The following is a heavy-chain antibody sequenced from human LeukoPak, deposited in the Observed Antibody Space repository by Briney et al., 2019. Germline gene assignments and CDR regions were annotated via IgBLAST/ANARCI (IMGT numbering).Heavy chain of an antibody. D-gene: IGHD2-2*01. Sequence: SETLSLTCAVYGGSFSGYYWSWIRQPPGKGLEWIGEINHSGSTNYNPSLKSRVTISVDTSKNQFSLKLSPVTAADTAVYYCARNLAHGIVVVPAASLLGFDYWGQGTLVTVSS. CDR1: GGSFSGYY. V-gene: IGHV4-34*01. CDR3: ARNLAHGIVVVPAASLLGFDY. CDR2: INHSGST. J-gene: IGHJ4*02.